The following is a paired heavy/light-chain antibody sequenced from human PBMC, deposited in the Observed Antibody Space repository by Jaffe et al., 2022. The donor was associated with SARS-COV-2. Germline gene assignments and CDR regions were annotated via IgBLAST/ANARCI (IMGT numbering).Light chain of an antibody. J-gene: IGLJ2*01. V-gene: IGLV2-14*01. CDR2: DVT. CDR1: SSDVGRYNY. CDR3: SSYGGSSALVV. Sequence: QSALTQPASVSGSPGQSITISCAGTSSDVGRYNYVSWYQQHPGKAPKLMIYDVTNRPSGVSDRFSGSKSGNTASLTISGLRAEDESDYFCSSYGGSSALVVFGGGTKLTVL.
Heavy chain of an antibody. CDR3: AKGSFWLPDY. CDR2: ISSTGGSI. CDR1: GFTFNIYA. D-gene: IGHD3-3*01. J-gene: IGHJ4*02. V-gene: IGHV3-23*01. Sequence: AQLLESGGGLVQPGGSLRLSCAASGFTFNIYAMTWVRQAPGKGLEWVSGISSTGGSIYYADSVKGRFSISRDNSKNTLYLQMDSLRVEDTAVYYCAKGSFWLPDYWGQGTLVTVSS.